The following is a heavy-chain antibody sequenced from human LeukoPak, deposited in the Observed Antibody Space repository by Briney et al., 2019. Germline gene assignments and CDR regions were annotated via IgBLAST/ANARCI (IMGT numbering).Heavy chain of an antibody. D-gene: IGHD3-10*01. CDR2: IYTSGST. CDR1: GGSISSGSYY. J-gene: IGHJ4*02. V-gene: IGHV4-61*02. Sequence: SETLSLTCTVSGGSISSGSYYWSWIRQPAGKGLEWIGRIYTSGSTNYNPSLKSRVTISVDTSKNQFSLKLSSVTAADTAVYYCARVFGYGSGSYYPNLGYYFDYWGQGTLVTVSS. CDR3: ARVFGYGSGSYYPNLGYYFDY.